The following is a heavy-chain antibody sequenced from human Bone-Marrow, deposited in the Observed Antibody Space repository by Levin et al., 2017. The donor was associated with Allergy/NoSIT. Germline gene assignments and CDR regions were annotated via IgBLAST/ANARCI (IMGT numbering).Heavy chain of an antibody. V-gene: IGHV4-61*01. D-gene: IGHD6-13*01. Sequence: SQTLSLTCPVSGGSVSSTSDYWSWIRQPPGKGLDWIGYIYNIGITNYNASLKSRVTISLDTSKNQFSLNLASVTAADTAVYYCARGPAGKDYYYFGLDVWGQGTTVTVSS. J-gene: IGHJ6*02. CDR3: ARGPAGKDYYYFGLDV. CDR1: GGSVSSTSDY. CDR2: IYNIGIT.